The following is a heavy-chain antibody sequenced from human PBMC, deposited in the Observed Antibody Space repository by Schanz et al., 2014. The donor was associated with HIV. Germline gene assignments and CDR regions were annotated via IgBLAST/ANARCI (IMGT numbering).Heavy chain of an antibody. CDR1: GYTFTGYY. D-gene: IGHD6-13*01. CDR2: INPNSGGT. V-gene: IGHV1-2*02. Sequence: QVQLVQSGAEVKKPGASVKVSCKASGYTFTGYYMHWVRQAPGQGLEWMGWINPNSGGTNYAQKVQGRVTMTRDTSISTAYMELSSLRYDDTAVYYCARDYSWSTDYWGQGTQVTVSS. J-gene: IGHJ4*02. CDR3: ARDYSWSTDY.